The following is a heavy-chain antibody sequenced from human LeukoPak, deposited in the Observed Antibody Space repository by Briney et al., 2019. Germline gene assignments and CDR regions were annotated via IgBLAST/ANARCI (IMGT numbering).Heavy chain of an antibody. D-gene: IGHD6-13*01. CDR1: GFTFSSYA. CDR3: ARATRIAAAEFFFDY. CDR2: IYTGGST. Sequence: GGSLRLSCAASGFTFSSYAMSWVRQAPGKGLEWVSLIYTGGSTYYADFMKGRFTISRDNSKNTLYLQMYSLRAEDTAVYYCARATRIAAAEFFFDYWGQGTLVTVSS. V-gene: IGHV3-53*01. J-gene: IGHJ4*02.